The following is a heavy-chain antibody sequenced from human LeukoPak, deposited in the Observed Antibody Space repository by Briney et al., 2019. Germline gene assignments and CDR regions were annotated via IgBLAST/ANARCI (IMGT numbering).Heavy chain of an antibody. Sequence: GGSLRLSCAASGFTFSSYWMSWVRQAPGKGLEWVANIKQDGSEKYYVDSVKGRFTISRDNAKNSLYLQMNSLRAEDTAVYYCARDRPLLLDAFDIWGQGTMVTVSS. CDR1: GFTFSSYW. D-gene: IGHD2-15*01. J-gene: IGHJ3*02. CDR2: IKQDGSEK. V-gene: IGHV3-7*01. CDR3: ARDRPLLLDAFDI.